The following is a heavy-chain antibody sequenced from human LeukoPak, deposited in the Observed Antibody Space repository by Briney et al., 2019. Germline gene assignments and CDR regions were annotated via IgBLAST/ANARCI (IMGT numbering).Heavy chain of an antibody. CDR2: IYYSGST. J-gene: IGHJ4*02. V-gene: IGHV4-30-4*02. CDR3: ARARWLVTFLDY. CDR1: GGSISSGDYY. D-gene: IGHD6-19*01. Sequence: PSETLSLTCTVSGGSISSGDYYWSWIRQPPGKGLEWIGYIYYSGSTYYNPSLKSRVTISVDTSKNQFSLKLSSVTAADTAVYYCARARWLVTFLDYWGQGTLVTVSS.